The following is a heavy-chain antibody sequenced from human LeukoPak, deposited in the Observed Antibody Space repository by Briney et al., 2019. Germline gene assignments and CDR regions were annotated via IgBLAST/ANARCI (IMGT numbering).Heavy chain of an antibody. V-gene: IGHV3-11*01. CDR3: ARDRQFRLHDP. CDR2: ISTGGDIT. D-gene: IGHD3-16*01. CDR1: GFTFSDYY. J-gene: IGHJ5*02. Sequence: GGSLRLSCTASGFTFSDYYMAWIRQAPGKGLEWLSYISTGGDITSYVDSVKGRFTISRDNAKKSVYLQIDSLRAEDTAMYYCARDRQFRLHDPWGQGIPVTVSS.